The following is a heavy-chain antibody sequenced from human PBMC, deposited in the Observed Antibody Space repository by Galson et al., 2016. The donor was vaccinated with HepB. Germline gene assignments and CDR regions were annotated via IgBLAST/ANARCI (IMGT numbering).Heavy chain of an antibody. CDR2: IDPGDSYT. J-gene: IGHJ4*02. V-gene: IGHV5-10-1*01. Sequence: QSGAEVKKPGESLRISCKGSGYSFTSYYITWVRQMPGKGLEWMGTIDPGDSYTNYSPSFQGHVTISADKSISTAYLQWTSLKASDTAVYYCARRTGFGARFDYWGQGTLVTVSS. CDR1: GYSFTSYY. D-gene: IGHD3-10*01. CDR3: ARRTGFGARFDY.